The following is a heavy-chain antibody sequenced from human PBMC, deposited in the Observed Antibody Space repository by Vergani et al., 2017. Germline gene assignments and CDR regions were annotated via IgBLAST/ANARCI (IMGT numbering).Heavy chain of an antibody. Sequence: QMQSQESGPGLVKASEILSLTCTVSGDSIISRSYYWGWIRQPPGKGLEWIGSIYNSGNGDSSSSLKSRVTISADTSKNQFSLRLTSVTAADTAVYYCASGKYYSDSTSHFRGRYFDVWGRGTLVTVPS. J-gene: IGHJ2*01. CDR1: GDSIISRSYY. V-gene: IGHV4-39*01. D-gene: IGHD3-16*01. CDR2: IYNSGNG. CDR3: ASGKYYSDSTSHFRGRYFDV.